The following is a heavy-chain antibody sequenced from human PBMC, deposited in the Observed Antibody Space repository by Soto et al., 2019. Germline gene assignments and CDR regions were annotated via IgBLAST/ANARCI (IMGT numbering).Heavy chain of an antibody. CDR2: ISGSGVST. J-gene: IGHJ4*02. CDR1: GFTFSSYA. CDR3: AKSPGMYYYDSSGYYHCDY. D-gene: IGHD3-22*01. V-gene: IGHV3-23*01. Sequence: EVQLLESGGGLAQPGGSLRLSCAASGFTFSSYAMSWVRQAPGKGLEWVSAISGSGVSTYYADSVKGRFTISRDNSKNTLYLQMNSLRAEDTAVYYCAKSPGMYYYDSSGYYHCDYWGQGTLVTVAS.